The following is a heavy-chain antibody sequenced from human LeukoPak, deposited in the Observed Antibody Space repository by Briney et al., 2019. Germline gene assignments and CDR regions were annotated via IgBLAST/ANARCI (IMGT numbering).Heavy chain of an antibody. J-gene: IGHJ4*02. CDR3: ARINYRPIIKFFDF. V-gene: IGHV1-18*01. D-gene: IGHD4-11*01. CDR2: ITIYNGDT. Sequence: GASVKVSCKTSGYTFTDNVISWVRQAPGQGLEWMGWITIYNGDTNYAQKVRARISMTTDTSTNTAYMELRSLRSDDTAVYYCARINYRPIIKFFDFWGQGTLVTVSS. CDR1: GYTFTDNV.